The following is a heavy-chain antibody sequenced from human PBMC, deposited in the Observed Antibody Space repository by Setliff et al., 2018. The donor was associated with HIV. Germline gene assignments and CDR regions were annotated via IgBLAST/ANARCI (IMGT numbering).Heavy chain of an antibody. D-gene: IGHD3-10*01. CDR1: GFTFGPFW. CDR3: ARKLRPGHGVDV. CDR2: INSGTI. V-gene: IGHV3-48*03. Sequence: GGSLRLSCVASGFTFGPFWMHWVRQAPGKGLEWVSYINSGTIAYVDSVKGRFTISRDNAKNSMDLQMNSLRAEDTAIYYCARKLRPGHGVDVWGQGTTVTRLL. J-gene: IGHJ6*02.